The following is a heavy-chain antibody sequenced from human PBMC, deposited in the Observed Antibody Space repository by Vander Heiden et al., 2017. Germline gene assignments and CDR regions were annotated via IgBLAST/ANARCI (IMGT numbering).Heavy chain of an antibody. CDR3: ARAYGDYEIDY. CDR1: AGSISSGDYY. Sequence: QVQLLEPGPGPVKPSQTLSLTRTVPAGSISSGDYYWSWIRQPRGKGLEWIGYIYYMGSTYYNPSLKSRVTISVDTSKSQFSLKLSSVTAAVTAVYYCARAYGDYEIDYWGQGTLVTVSS. V-gene: IGHV4-30-4*01. D-gene: IGHD4-17*01. CDR2: IYYMGST. J-gene: IGHJ4*02.